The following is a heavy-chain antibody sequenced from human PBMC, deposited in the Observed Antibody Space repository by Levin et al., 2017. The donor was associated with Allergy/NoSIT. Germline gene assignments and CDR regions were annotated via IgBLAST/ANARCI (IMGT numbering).Heavy chain of an antibody. J-gene: IGHJ6*02. Sequence: ASVKVSCKASGYTFTSYGISWVRQAPGQGLEWMGWISAYNGNTNYAQKFQGRVTMTTDTSTSTAYMELRSLRSDDTAVYYCARDVRRDAYNLYYYYGMDGWGQGTTVTVSS. D-gene: IGHD5-24*01. CDR3: ARDVRRDAYNLYYYYGMDG. CDR1: GYTFTSYG. CDR2: ISAYNGNT. V-gene: IGHV1-18*01.